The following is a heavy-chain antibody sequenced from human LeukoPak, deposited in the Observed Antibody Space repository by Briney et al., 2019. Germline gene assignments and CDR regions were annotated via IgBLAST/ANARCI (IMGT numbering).Heavy chain of an antibody. CDR1: GYTFTDYF. CDR2: INPNSGGT. CDR3: ARVEGYCSSTSCRKDFDY. Sequence: ASVTVSCKASGYTFTDYFMHWVRQAPGQGLEWMGWINPNSGGTNYAQKFQGRVTMTRDTSISTAYMELSNLGSDDTAVYYCARVEGYCSSTSCRKDFDYWGQGTLVTVSS. J-gene: IGHJ4*02. V-gene: IGHV1-2*02. D-gene: IGHD2-2*01.